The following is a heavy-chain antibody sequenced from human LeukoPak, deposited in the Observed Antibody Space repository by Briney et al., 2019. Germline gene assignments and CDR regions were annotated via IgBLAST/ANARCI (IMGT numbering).Heavy chain of an antibody. D-gene: IGHD6-6*01. CDR2: ISYDGSNK. V-gene: IGHV3-30*18. J-gene: IGHJ4*02. CDR3: AKDPFIAARPTYFDY. CDR1: GFTFSSYG. Sequence: PGGSLRLSCAASGFTFSSYGMHWVRQAPGKGLEWVAVISYDGSNKYHADSVKGRFTISRDNSKNTLYLQMNSLRAEDTAVYYCAKDPFIAARPTYFDYWGQGTLVTVSS.